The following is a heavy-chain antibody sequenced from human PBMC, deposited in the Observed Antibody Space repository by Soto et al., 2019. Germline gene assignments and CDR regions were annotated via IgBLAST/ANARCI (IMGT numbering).Heavy chain of an antibody. V-gene: IGHV3-23*01. CDR1: GFTFSSYA. J-gene: IGHJ6*02. CDR2: ISGSGGST. CDR3: AKSEGFLVEMGYYYYGMDV. D-gene: IGHD3-9*01. Sequence: GGSLRLSYAASGFTFSSYAMSWVRQAPGKGLEWVSAISGSGGSTYYADSVKGRFTISRDNSKNTLYLQMNSLRAEDTAVYYCAKSEGFLVEMGYYYYGMDVWGQGTTVTVSS.